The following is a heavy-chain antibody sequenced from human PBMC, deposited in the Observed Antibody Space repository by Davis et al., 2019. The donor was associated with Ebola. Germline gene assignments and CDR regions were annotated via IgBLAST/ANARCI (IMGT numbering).Heavy chain of an antibody. J-gene: IGHJ6*02. D-gene: IGHD3-16*02. Sequence: GESLKISCAASGFTFSSYSMNWVRQAPGKGLERVSYISSSSSTIYYADSVKGRFTISRDNAKNSLYLQMNSLRDEDTAVYYCARAVNYYYYGMDVWGQGTTVTVSS. CDR1: GFTFSSYS. V-gene: IGHV3-48*02. CDR3: ARAVNYYYYGMDV. CDR2: ISSSSSTI.